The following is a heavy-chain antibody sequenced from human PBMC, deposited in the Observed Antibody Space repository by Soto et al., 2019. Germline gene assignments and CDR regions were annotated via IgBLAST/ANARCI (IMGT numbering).Heavy chain of an antibody. Sequence: EVQLVESGGGLIQPGGSLRLSCAASGFPGFNFINNYMSWVRQAPGKGLEWVSIIYTDGSAYYADSVKGRFTISRDNSRNTLYLQMNSLRAYDTAVYYCATSAEGPYFFDYWGLGTLVTVSS. CDR2: IYTDGSA. J-gene: IGHJ4*02. CDR1: GFPGFNFINNY. CDR3: ATSAEGPYFFDY. V-gene: IGHV3-53*01.